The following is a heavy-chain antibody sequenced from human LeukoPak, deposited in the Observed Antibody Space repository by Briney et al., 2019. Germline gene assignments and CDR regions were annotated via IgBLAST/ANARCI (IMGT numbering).Heavy chain of an antibody. J-gene: IGHJ4*02. D-gene: IGHD2-2*03. CDR1: GFTVRSNY. CDR3: AKDGGLWISAHWGDS. CDR2: ISTGGGNT. V-gene: IGHV3-23*01. Sequence: SGGSLRLSCAASGFTVRSNYTSWVRQAPGKGLKWVSTISTGGGNTYYADSVQGRFTVSRDDSKNTLYLQMNSLRAEDTAVYYCAKDGGLWISAHWGDSWGRGTLVTVSS.